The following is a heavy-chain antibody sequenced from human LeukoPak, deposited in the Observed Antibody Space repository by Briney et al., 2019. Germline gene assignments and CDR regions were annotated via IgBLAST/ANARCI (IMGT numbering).Heavy chain of an antibody. CDR3: AKSSLHYYGSGGYYYVDY. Sequence: GGSLRLSCAASGFTFSSYAMSWVRQAPGKGLEWVSSISSSSSYIYYADSVKGRFTISRDNAKNSLYLQMDSLRVEDTAVYYCAKSSLHYYGSGGYYYVDYWGRGTLVTVSS. J-gene: IGHJ4*02. V-gene: IGHV3-21*01. D-gene: IGHD3-22*01. CDR2: ISSSSSYI. CDR1: GFTFSSYA.